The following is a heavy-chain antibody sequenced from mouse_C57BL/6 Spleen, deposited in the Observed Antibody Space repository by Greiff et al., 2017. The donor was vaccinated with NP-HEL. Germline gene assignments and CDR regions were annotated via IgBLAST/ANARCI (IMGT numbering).Heavy chain of an antibody. D-gene: IGHD2-10*02. J-gene: IGHJ3*01. CDR3: TTYPYGNGAY. CDR2: IDPENGDT. V-gene: IGHV14-4*01. Sequence: EVQLQQSGAELVRPGASVKLSCTASGFNIKDDYMHWVKQRPEQGLEWIGWIDPENGDTEYASKFQGKATITADTSSNTAYLQLSSLTSEDTAVYYWTTYPYGNGAYWGQGTLVTVSA. CDR1: GFNIKDDY.